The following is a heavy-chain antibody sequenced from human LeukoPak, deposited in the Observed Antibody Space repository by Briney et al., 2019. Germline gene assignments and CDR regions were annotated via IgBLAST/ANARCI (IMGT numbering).Heavy chain of an antibody. CDR1: GGTFSSYA. D-gene: IGHD3-10*01. Sequence: SVKVSCKASGGTFSSYAISWVRQAPGQGLEWMGRIIPILGIANYAQKFQGRVTITADKSTSTAYMELSSLRSEDTAVYYCARAYLGFGSPIGDYWGQGTLVTVSS. CDR3: ARAYLGFGSPIGDY. CDR2: IIPILGIA. V-gene: IGHV1-69*04. J-gene: IGHJ4*02.